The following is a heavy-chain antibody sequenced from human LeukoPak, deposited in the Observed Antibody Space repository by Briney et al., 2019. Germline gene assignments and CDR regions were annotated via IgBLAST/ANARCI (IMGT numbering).Heavy chain of an antibody. CDR2: ISGSGGST. V-gene: IGHV3-23*01. Sequence: LGGSLRLSCAASGFTFSSYGMSWVRQAPGKGLEWVSVISGSGGSTYYADSVKGRFTISRDNSKNTLYLQMNSLRAEDTAVYYCARIAEHRTFGGVIVIFYYFDYWGQGTLVTVSS. CDR3: ARIAEHRTFGGVIVIFYYFDY. J-gene: IGHJ4*02. CDR1: GFTFSSYG. D-gene: IGHD3-16*02.